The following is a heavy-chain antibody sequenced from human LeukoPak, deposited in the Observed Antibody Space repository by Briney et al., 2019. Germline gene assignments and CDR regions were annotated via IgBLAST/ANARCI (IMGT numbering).Heavy chain of an antibody. CDR2: IYYSGST. D-gene: IGHD6-13*01. V-gene: IGHV4-39*07. J-gene: IGHJ4*02. CDR3: ARDVGSSWYYFDY. CDR1: GGSISSSSYY. Sequence: PSETLSLTCTVSGGSISSSSYYWGWIRQPPGKGLEWIGSIYYSGSTYYNPSLKSRVTMSVDTSKNQFSLKLSSVTAADTAVYYCARDVGSSWYYFDYWGQGTLVTVSS.